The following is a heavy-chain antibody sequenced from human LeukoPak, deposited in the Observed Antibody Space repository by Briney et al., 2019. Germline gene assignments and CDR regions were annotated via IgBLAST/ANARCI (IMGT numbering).Heavy chain of an antibody. CDR2: MNPNSGNT. J-gene: IGHJ4*02. D-gene: IGHD3-22*01. CDR1: GYTFTSYD. V-gene: IGHV1-8*01. Sequence: ASVKVSCKASGYTFTSYDINWVRQATGQGLEWMGWMNPNSGNTGYAQKFQGRVTMTRNTSISTAYMELSSLRSEDTAVYYCARAASGGYYYDSSGYYLLLDWGQGTLVTVSS. CDR3: ARAASGGYYYDSSGYYLLLD.